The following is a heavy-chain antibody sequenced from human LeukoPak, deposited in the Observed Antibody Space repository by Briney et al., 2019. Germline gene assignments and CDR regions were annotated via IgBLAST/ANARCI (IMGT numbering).Heavy chain of an antibody. D-gene: IGHD3-22*01. CDR3: ARDWRDSSGKFPNDAFDI. Sequence: GGSLRLSCAASGFTFSDNYMSWIRQAPGKGLEWVSYISSSGSIYYADSVKGRFAISRDNAKNSLYLQMNSLRAEDTAVYYCARDWRDSSGKFPNDAFDIWGQGTMVTVSS. CDR1: GFTFSDNY. CDR2: ISSSGSI. J-gene: IGHJ3*02. V-gene: IGHV3-11*04.